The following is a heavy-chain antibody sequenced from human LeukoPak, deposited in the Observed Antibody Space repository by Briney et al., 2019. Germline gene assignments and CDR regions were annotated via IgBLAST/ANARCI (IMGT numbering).Heavy chain of an antibody. D-gene: IGHD6-13*01. V-gene: IGHV3-30*02. CDR2: LRYDGSNK. Sequence: GGSLRHSCAASGFTFSSYGMHWVRQAPGKGLEWVAFLRYDGSNKYYADSVKGRFTISRDNSKNTLYLQMNSLRAEDTAVYYCAKKGRIAAAAANYYYYYMDVWGKGTTVTISS. CDR1: GFTFSSYG. J-gene: IGHJ6*03. CDR3: AKKGRIAAAAANYYYYYMDV.